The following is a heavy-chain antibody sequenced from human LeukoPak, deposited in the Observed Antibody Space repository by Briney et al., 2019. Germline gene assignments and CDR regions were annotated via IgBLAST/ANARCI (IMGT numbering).Heavy chain of an antibody. CDR3: ARHRGGSYEDWFDP. CDR2: IYYSGST. CDR1: GGSISSSSYY. D-gene: IGHD1-26*01. J-gene: IGHJ5*02. V-gene: IGHV4-39*01. Sequence: SETLSLTCTVSGGSISSSSYYWGWIRQPPGTGLEWIGSIYYSGSTYYNPSLKSRVTISVDTSKNQFSLKLSSVTAADTAVYYCARHRGGSYEDWFDPWSQGTLATVSS.